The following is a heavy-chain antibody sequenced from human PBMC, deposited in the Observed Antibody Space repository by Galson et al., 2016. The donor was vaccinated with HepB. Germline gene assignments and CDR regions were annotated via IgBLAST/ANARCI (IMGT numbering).Heavy chain of an antibody. CDR1: GGSISSGGYY. CDR2: IYHSGST. D-gene: IGHD4-17*01. J-gene: IGHJ4*02. CDR3: ARGGYGDYGTVGDDY. V-gene: IGHV4-31*03. Sequence: TLSLTCTVSGGSISSGGYYWSWIRQHPGEGLEWIGYIYHSGSTYYNPSPKSRVSISVDTSKNQFSLRLSSVTAADTAVYYCARGGYGDYGTVGDDYWGQGTLVTVSS.